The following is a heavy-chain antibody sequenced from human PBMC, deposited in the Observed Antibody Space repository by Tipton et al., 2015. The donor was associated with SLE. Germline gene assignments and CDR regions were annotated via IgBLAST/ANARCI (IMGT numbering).Heavy chain of an antibody. CDR3: AKSRYYDFWSATGDAFDI. D-gene: IGHD3-3*01. CDR1: GFSFSSYG. V-gene: IGHV3-30*02. CDR2: IRYDGSNK. Sequence: SGFSFSSYGMHWVRQAPGKGLEWVAFIRYDGSNKYYADSVKGRFTISRDNSKNTLYLQMNSLRAEDTAVYYCAKSRYYDFWSATGDAFDIWGQGTMVTVSS. J-gene: IGHJ3*02.